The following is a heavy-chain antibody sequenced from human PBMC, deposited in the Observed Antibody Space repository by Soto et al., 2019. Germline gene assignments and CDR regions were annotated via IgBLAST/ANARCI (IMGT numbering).Heavy chain of an antibody. D-gene: IGHD5-18*01. J-gene: IGHJ4*02. CDR1: GYTFNTYS. Sequence: ASVTFSCKASGYTFNTYSISWARPAPGQGREWMGWISGYNGDTHYAQKFQGRVTMTTDTSTSTAYMELRSLRSDDTAMYYCARENVLSYVDTAMVDYFDYWGQGTLVTVSS. CDR3: ARENVLSYVDTAMVDYFDY. V-gene: IGHV1-18*01. CDR2: ISGYNGDT.